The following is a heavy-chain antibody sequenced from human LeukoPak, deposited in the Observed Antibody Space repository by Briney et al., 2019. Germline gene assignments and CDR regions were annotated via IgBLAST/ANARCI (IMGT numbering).Heavy chain of an antibody. V-gene: IGHV3-30*18. D-gene: IGHD3/OR15-3a*01. J-gene: IGHJ4*02. CDR2: ISYDASNK. CDR1: GFTFSSYG. Sequence: GGSLRLSCAASGFTFSSYGMHWVRQAPGKGLEWVAVISYDASNKYYADSVRGRFTISRDNSKNRLYLQMDSRRAEDTAMYYCAKGKDYYLEYWGQGTLVTVSS. CDR3: AKGKDYYLEY.